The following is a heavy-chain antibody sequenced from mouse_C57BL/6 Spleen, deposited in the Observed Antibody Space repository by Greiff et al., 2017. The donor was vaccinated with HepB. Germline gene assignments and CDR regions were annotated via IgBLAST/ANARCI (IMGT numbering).Heavy chain of an antibody. J-gene: IGHJ2*01. D-gene: IGHD1-1*01. CDR1: GYTFTSYW. CDR2: IDPNSGGI. CDR3: SRSPIYYCGSSYFDY. Sequence: VKLQQPGAELVKPGASVKLSCKASGYTFTSYWMHWVKQRPGRGLEWIGRIDPNSGGIKYNEKFKSKATLTVDKPASTAYMQLSSLTSEDAAVYYCSRSPIYYCGSSYFDYWGQGTTLTVSS. V-gene: IGHV1-72*01.